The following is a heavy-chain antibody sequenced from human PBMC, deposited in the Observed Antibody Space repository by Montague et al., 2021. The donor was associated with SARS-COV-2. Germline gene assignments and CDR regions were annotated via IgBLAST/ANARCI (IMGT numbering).Heavy chain of an antibody. CDR2: INHSGRT. V-gene: IGHV4-34*01. CDR1: GGSFSGYY. J-gene: IGHJ4*02. Sequence: SETLSLTCAAYGGSFSGYYWSWIRQPPEKGLEWIGEINHSGRTNNNPSLKSRVFISVDTSKNQFSLKLSSVTAADTAVYYCARRGSSVWGVTVSAELDYWGQGILVIVSS. D-gene: IGHD3-10*01. CDR3: ARRGSSVWGVTVSAELDY.